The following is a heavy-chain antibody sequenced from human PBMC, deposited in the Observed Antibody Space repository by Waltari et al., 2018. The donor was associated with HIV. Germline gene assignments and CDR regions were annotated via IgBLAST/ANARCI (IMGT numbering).Heavy chain of an antibody. CDR2: NWYDGSNK. CDR3: ARGPISGYYPSLKFGPFEY. Sequence: QVQLVESGGGVVQPGRSLRLSCAASGFAFRTSGMHWVRQAPGKGLEWVAVNWYDGSNKYYADSLKGRFTISRDNSKNTLYLQMNSLRAEDTAVYYCARGPISGYYPSLKFGPFEYWGQGTLVTVSS. CDR1: GFAFRTSG. J-gene: IGHJ4*02. D-gene: IGHD3-22*01. V-gene: IGHV3-33*01.